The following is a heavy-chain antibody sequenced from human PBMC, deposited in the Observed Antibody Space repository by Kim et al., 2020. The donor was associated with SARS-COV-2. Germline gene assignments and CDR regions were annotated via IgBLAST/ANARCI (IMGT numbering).Heavy chain of an antibody. CDR1: GGSISSYY. CDR2: IYYSGST. CDR3: ARWDGSYGDYYFDY. V-gene: IGHV4-59*01. J-gene: IGHJ4*02. D-gene: IGHD4-17*01. Sequence: SETLSLTCTVSGGSISSYYWSWIRQPPGKGLEWIGYIYYSGSTNYNPSLKSRVTISVDTSKNQFSLKLSSVTAADTAVYYCARWDGSYGDYYFDYWGQGTLVTVSS.